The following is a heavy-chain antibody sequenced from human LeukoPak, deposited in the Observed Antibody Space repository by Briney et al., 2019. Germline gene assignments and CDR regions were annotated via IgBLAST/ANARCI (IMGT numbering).Heavy chain of an antibody. D-gene: IGHD1-14*01. CDR1: GYTFTGYY. CDR3: ARDRVYNVLYMDV. J-gene: IGHJ6*03. CDR2: INPNSGGT. V-gene: IGHV1-2*02. Sequence: ASVKVSCKASGYTFTGYYMHWVRQAPGQGLEWMGWINPNSGGTNYAQKFQGRVTMTRDTSISTAYMELSRLRSDDTAVYYCARDRVYNVLYMDVWGKGTTVTVSS.